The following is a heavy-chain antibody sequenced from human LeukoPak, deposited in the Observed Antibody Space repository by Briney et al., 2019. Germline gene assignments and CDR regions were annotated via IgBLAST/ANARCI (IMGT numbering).Heavy chain of an antibody. Sequence: GGSLRLSCAASGFTFSSYGMHWVRQAPGKGLEWVAVIWYDGSNKYYADSVKGRFTISRDNSKNTPYLQMNSLRAEDTAVYYCARERWGRSYDVSYFDYWGQGTLVTVSS. V-gene: IGHV3-33*01. J-gene: IGHJ4*02. D-gene: IGHD1-26*01. CDR1: GFTFSSYG. CDR3: ARERWGRSYDVSYFDY. CDR2: IWYDGSNK.